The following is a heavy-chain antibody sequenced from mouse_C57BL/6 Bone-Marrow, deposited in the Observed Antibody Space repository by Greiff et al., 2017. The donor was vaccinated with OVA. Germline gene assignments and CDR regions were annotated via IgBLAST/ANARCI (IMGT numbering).Heavy chain of an antibody. CDR3: ALTGTVWNSYFDV. V-gene: IGHV5-12*01. D-gene: IGHD4-1*01. CDR2: ISNGGGST. J-gene: IGHJ1*03. CDR1: GFTFSVYY. Sequence: EVKLVESGGGLVQPGGSLKLSCAASGFTFSVYYMYWVRQTPEKRLEWVAYISNGGGSTYYPDTVKGRFTISRDNAKNTLYLQMSRLKSEDTAMYYCALTGTVWNSYFDVWGTGTTVTVSS.